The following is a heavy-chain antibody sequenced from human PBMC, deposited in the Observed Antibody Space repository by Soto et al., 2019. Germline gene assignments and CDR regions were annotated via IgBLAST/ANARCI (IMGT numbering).Heavy chain of an antibody. J-gene: IGHJ4*02. D-gene: IGHD3-9*01. CDR2: INHSGST. CDR1: GGSFSGYY. CDR3: ARGTLRYFAWLLYSPVAFDY. Sequence: PSETLSLTCAVYGGSFSGYYWSWIRQPPGKGLEWIGEINHSGSTNYNPSLKSRVTISVDTSKNQFSLKLSSVTAADTAVYYCARGTLRYFAWLLYSPVAFDYWGQGTLVTVSS. V-gene: IGHV4-34*01.